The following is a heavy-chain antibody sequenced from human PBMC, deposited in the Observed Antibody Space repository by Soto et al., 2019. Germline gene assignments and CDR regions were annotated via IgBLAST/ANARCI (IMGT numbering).Heavy chain of an antibody. J-gene: IGHJ5*02. D-gene: IGHD3-10*01. Sequence: QVQLVQSGAEVKEPGASVRVSCKAFGYTITAYNIHWLRQAPGQGLEWMGWINAGNGNTRSSRKFQGRVIITRDTSATTAYLEVDSLRSEDTAIYYCARVAPSGGSVPRFDAWGQGTLLTVSS. CDR1: GYTITAYN. CDR2: INAGNGNT. CDR3: ARVAPSGGSVPRFDA. V-gene: IGHV1-3*01.